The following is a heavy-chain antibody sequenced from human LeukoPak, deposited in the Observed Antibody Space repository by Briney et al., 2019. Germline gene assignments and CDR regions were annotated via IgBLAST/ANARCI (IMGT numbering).Heavy chain of an antibody. Sequence: PGRSLRLSCAASGFTFSSYAMPWVRQAPGKGLEWVAVISYDGSNKYYADSVKGRFTISRDNSKNTLYLQMNSLRAEDTAVYYCARDDYGDYGGGDAFDIWGQGTMVTVSS. D-gene: IGHD4-17*01. J-gene: IGHJ3*02. CDR3: ARDDYGDYGGGDAFDI. V-gene: IGHV3-30-3*01. CDR1: GFTFSSYA. CDR2: ISYDGSNK.